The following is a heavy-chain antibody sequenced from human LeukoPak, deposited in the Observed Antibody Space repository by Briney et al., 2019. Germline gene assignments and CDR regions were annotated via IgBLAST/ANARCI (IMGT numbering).Heavy chain of an antibody. CDR2: ISYDGSNK. V-gene: IGHV3-30*18. Sequence: QPGRSLRLSCAASGFTFSSYGMHWVRQAPGKGLEWVAVISYDGSNKYYADSVKGRFTISRDNSKNTLYLQMNSLRAEDTAVYYCAKEARGYDKVPYYFDYWGPGTLVTVSS. J-gene: IGHJ4*02. D-gene: IGHD5-12*01. CDR3: AKEARGYDKVPYYFDY. CDR1: GFTFSSYG.